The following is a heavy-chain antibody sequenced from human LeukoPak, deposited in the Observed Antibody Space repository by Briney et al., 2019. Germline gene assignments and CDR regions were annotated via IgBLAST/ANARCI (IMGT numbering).Heavy chain of an antibody. CDR2: INHNGNVN. Sequence: PGGSLRLSCAASGFTFSSYWMNWARQAPGKGLEWVASINHNGNVNYYVDSVKGRFTISRDNAKNSLYLQMNSLRAEDTAVYYCAASLCSGGSCYPVVLDYWGQGTLVTVSS. CDR3: AASLCSGGSCYPVVLDY. J-gene: IGHJ4*02. V-gene: IGHV3-7*03. CDR1: GFTFSSYW. D-gene: IGHD2-15*01.